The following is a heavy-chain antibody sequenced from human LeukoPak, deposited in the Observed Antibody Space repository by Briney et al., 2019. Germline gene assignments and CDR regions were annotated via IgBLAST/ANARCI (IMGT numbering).Heavy chain of an antibody. CDR2: VFYTGST. CDR1: GASIGSSTYY. J-gene: IGHJ4*02. V-gene: IGHV4-39*01. D-gene: IGHD6-19*01. Sequence: SETLSLTCTVSGASIGSSTYYWGWIRQPPGKGLEWIGSVFYTGSTYYNPSLKSRVTISVDTSKTQFSLKLSSVTAADTAVYYCARNARSGPLDYWGQGTLVTVSS. CDR3: ARNARSGPLDY.